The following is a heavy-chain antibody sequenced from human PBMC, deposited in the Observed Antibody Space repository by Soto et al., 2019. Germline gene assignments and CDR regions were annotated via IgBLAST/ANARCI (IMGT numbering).Heavy chain of an antibody. CDR1: GYTFTSYA. CDR3: ARSIGSYYALD. Sequence: QVQLVQSGAEVKKPGASVKVSCKASGYTFTSYAMHWVRQAPGQRLEWMGWINAGNGNTKYSQKFQGRVTITRDTSASTAYIELSSLRSEDTAVYYCARSIGSYYALDWGQGTLVTVSS. CDR2: INAGNGNT. D-gene: IGHD1-26*01. J-gene: IGHJ4*02. V-gene: IGHV1-3*01.